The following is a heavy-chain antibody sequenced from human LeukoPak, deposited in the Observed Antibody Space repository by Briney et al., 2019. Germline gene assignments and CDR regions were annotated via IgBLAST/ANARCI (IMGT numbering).Heavy chain of an antibody. Sequence: TGRPLRLSCAASGFTFSSYGMHWVRQAPGKGLEWVAVISYDGSNKYYADSVKGRFTISRDNSKNTLYLQMNSLRAEDTAVYYCAKEGSTYYYDSSGWNYFDYWGQGTLVTVSS. J-gene: IGHJ4*02. V-gene: IGHV3-30*18. CDR1: GFTFSSYG. CDR3: AKEGSTYYYDSSGWNYFDY. CDR2: ISYDGSNK. D-gene: IGHD3-22*01.